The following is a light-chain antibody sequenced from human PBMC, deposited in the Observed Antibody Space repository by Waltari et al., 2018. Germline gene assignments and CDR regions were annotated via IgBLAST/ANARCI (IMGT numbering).Light chain of an antibody. J-gene: IGKJ4*01. CDR3: QQYDNLPRA. CDR2: DAS. Sequence: DIQMTQSPSSLSASVGDRVTITCQAGQDISNYLNWYQQKPGKAPKLLIYDASNLETGVPSRFSGSGSGTDFTFTISSLQPEDIATYYCQQYDNLPRAFGGGTKVEIK. V-gene: IGKV1-33*01. CDR1: QDISNY.